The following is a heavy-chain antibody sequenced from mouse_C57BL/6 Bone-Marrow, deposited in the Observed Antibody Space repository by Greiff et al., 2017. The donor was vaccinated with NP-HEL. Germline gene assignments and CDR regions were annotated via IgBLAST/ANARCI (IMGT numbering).Heavy chain of an antibody. CDR2: IYPRSGNT. J-gene: IGHJ3*01. CDR3: ARLFITTVEAWFAY. D-gene: IGHD1-1*01. V-gene: IGHV1-81*01. CDR1: GYTFTSYG. Sequence: VQQQQSGAELARPGASVKLSCKASGYTFTSYGISWVKQRTGQGLEWIGEIYPRSGNTYYNEKFKGKATLTADKSSSTAYMELRSLTSEDSAVYFCARLFITTVEAWFAYWGQGTLVTVSA.